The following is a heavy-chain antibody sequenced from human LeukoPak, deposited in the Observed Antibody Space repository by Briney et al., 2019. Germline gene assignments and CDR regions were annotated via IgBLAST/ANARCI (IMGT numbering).Heavy chain of an antibody. CDR1: GFTFSSYA. J-gene: IGHJ3*02. D-gene: IGHD2-21*02. CDR2: ISGSGGST. Sequence: GGSLRLSCAASGFTFSSYAMSWVRQAPGKGLERVSAISGSGGSTYYADSVKGRFTISRDNSKNTLYLQMNSLRAEDTAVYYCAKDRCGGDCYSVGAFDIWGQGTMVTVSS. V-gene: IGHV3-23*01. CDR3: AKDRCGGDCYSVGAFDI.